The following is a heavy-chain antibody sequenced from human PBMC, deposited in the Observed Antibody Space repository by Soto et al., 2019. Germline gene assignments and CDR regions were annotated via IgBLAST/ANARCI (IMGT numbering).Heavy chain of an antibody. CDR2: IYWDDDK. J-gene: IGHJ4*02. CDR3: AHRPSYCSGGSCYSGFDY. D-gene: IGHD2-15*01. CDR1: GFSLSTSGVG. V-gene: IGHV2-5*02. Sequence: SGPTLVNPTQTLTLTCTFSGFSLSTSGVGVGWIRQPPGKALEWLALIYWDDDKRYSPSLKSRLTITKDTSKNQVVLTMTNMDPVDTATYYCAHRPSYCSGGSCYSGFDYWGQGTLVTV.